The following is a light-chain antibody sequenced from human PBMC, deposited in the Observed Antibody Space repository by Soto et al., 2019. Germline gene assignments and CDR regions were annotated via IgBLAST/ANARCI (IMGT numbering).Light chain of an antibody. Sequence: EIVLTQSPATLSLSPGERATLSCRASQGVSSYLAWYQQKPGQAPRLLIYDASNRATGIPARFSGSGPGTDFTLTSSSLEPEDFAVYYCQQRSNCPFGPGTKVDIK. CDR2: DAS. V-gene: IGKV3D-11*01. CDR1: QGVSSY. CDR3: QQRSNCP. J-gene: IGKJ3*01.